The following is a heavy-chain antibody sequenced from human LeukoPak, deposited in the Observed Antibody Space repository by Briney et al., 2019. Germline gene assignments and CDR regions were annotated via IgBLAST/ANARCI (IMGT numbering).Heavy chain of an antibody. CDR1: GYTFTSYG. Sequence: ASVKVSCKASGYTFTSYGISWVRQAPGQGLEWMGWISAYNGNTNYAQKLQGRVTMTTDTSTSTAYMELRSLRSDDTAVYYCARDLTKGATIKFPHLWGQGTLVTVSS. D-gene: IGHD1-26*01. CDR3: ARDLTKGATIKFPHL. J-gene: IGHJ4*02. CDR2: ISAYNGNT. V-gene: IGHV1-18*01.